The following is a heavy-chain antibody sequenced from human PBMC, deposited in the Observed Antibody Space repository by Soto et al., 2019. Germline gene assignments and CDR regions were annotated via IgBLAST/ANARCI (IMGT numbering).Heavy chain of an antibody. J-gene: IGHJ4*02. V-gene: IGHV4-39*01. Sequence: LSLTCTVSGGSISSSSYYWGWIRQPPGKGLEWIGSIYYSGSTYYNPSLKSRVTISVDTSKNQFSLKLSSVTAADTAVYYCARLFSSGYWPFDYWGQGTLVTVSS. D-gene: IGHD3-22*01. CDR2: IYYSGST. CDR3: ARLFSSGYWPFDY. CDR1: GGSISSSSYY.